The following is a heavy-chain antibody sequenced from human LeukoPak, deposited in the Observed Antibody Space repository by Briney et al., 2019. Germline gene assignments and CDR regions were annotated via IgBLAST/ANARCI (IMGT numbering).Heavy chain of an antibody. D-gene: IGHD1-26*01. V-gene: IGHV1-2*02. Sequence: ASVKVSCKASGYTFTDYYMQWVRQAPGQGLEWMGWINPNSGGTNYAEKFQGRVTMTRDTSISTAYMELNRLRSDGTAVYYCASLMGAGYAFDIWGQGTMVTVSS. CDR1: GYTFTDYY. J-gene: IGHJ3*02. CDR2: INPNSGGT. CDR3: ASLMGAGYAFDI.